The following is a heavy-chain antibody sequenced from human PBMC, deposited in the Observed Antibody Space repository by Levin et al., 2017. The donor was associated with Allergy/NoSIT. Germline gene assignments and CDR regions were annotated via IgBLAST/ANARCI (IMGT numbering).Heavy chain of an antibody. CDR3: ARATNHYYGRGFDY. V-gene: IGHV2-70*11. CDR1: GFSLTTSGMC. Sequence: SGPTLVKPTQTLTLACTFSGFSLTTSGMCVSWIRQPPGNALEWLARIDWDDDKYYSTSLKTRLTISRDTSKNQVVLTMTSMDPVDTATYYCARATNHYYGRGFDYWGQGTPVTVSS. D-gene: IGHD3-10*01. CDR2: IDWDDDK. J-gene: IGHJ4*02.